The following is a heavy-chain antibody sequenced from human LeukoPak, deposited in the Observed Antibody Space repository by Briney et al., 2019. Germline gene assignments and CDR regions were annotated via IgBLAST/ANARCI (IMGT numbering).Heavy chain of an antibody. V-gene: IGHV3-30*04. CDR1: GFTFDTYS. CDR2: ISHDGRRK. J-gene: IGHJ5*02. Sequence: GGSLRLSCAASGFTFDTYSFHWVRQSPGKGLDWVALISHDGRRKYYADAVKGRFTISRDDSKNTMSLQMNSLRAEDSSTYYCARDPSFSRGFNFVLSSWGQGTPVTVSS. D-gene: IGHD5-12*01. CDR3: ARDPSFSRGFNFVLSS.